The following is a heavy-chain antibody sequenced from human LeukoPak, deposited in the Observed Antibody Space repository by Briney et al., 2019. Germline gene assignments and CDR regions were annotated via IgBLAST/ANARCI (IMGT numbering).Heavy chain of an antibody. CDR1: GGSISSYY. CDR2: ISDTGTT. V-gene: IGHV4-59*01. CDR3: ATGYYEPFEK. Sequence: SETLSLTCTASGGSISSYYWSWVRQPPGKGPEWIGCISDTGTTKYNPATKSRVTISVDSSKNQCPLKLTCVTAADTAVYFCATGYYEPFEKWGQGTLVSVSS. D-gene: IGHD3-22*01. J-gene: IGHJ4*02.